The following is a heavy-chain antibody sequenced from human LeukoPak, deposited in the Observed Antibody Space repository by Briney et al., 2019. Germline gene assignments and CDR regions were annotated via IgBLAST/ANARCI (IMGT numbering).Heavy chain of an antibody. Sequence: GRSLRLSCTASGFTFGDYAMSWFRQAPGKGLEWVGFIRSRAYGGTTEYAASVKGRFTISRDNAKNSLYLQMNSLRAEDTAVYYCASDVFLPLYFDYWGQGTLVTVSS. J-gene: IGHJ4*02. D-gene: IGHD3-10*02. CDR2: IRSRAYGGTT. CDR3: ASDVFLPLYFDY. V-gene: IGHV3-49*03. CDR1: GFTFGDYA.